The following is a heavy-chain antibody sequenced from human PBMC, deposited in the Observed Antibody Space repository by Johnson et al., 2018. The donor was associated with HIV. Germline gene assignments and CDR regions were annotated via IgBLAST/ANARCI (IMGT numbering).Heavy chain of an antibody. CDR2: IRSKANSYAT. D-gene: IGHD1-26*01. J-gene: IGHJ3*02. CDR3: TVHSGERTDHDAFDI. V-gene: IGHV3-73*02. Sequence: MQLVESGGGLVQPGGSLKLSCAASGFTFSGSAMHWVRQASGKVLEWVGRIRSKANSYATAYAASVQGRFTISRDDSKNTAYLQMNSLKPEETAVYYCTVHSGERTDHDAFDIWGQGTMVTVSS. CDR1: GFTFSGSA.